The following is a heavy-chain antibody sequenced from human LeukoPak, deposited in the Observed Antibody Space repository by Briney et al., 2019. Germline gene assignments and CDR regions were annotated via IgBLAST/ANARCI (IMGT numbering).Heavy chain of an antibody. CDR3: ARDVSAGADY. D-gene: IGHD6-13*01. Sequence: TSQTLSLTCAISGDSVSSNIAAWNWFRQSPSRGLEWLGRTYYRSKWTFEYAVSVRGRISFNPDTSKNQVSLHLTSVTPQDTALYYCARDVSAGADYWGQGTLVTVSS. CDR2: TYYRSKWTF. CDR1: GDSVSSNIAA. V-gene: IGHV6-1*01. J-gene: IGHJ4*02.